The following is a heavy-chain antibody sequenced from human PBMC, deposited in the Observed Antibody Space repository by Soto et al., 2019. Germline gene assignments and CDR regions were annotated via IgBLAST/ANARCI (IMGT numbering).Heavy chain of an antibody. Sequence: ASVQVSCKASGYTFTGYYMHWVRQAPGQGLEWMGWINPNSGSTNYAQKFQGRVTMTRDTSISTAYMELSRLRSDDTAVYYCAREGHIVATMVYYYYYGMDVWGQGTTVTVSS. D-gene: IGHD5-12*01. V-gene: IGHV1-2*02. CDR3: AREGHIVATMVYYYYYGMDV. CDR1: GYTFTGYY. CDR2: INPNSGST. J-gene: IGHJ6*02.